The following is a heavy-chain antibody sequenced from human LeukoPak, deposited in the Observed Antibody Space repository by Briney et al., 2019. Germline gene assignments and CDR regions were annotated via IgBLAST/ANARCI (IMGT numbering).Heavy chain of an antibody. V-gene: IGHV3-7*01. CDR1: GFTFSSYW. CDR3: ATGGLGFSPPFDY. J-gene: IGHJ4*02. CDR2: INEEGIEK. D-gene: IGHD3-10*01. Sequence: PGGSLRLSCAASGFTFSSYWMSWLRQAPGKGLGWVAYINEEGIEKDEADSVKGRFSIYRDNATHSLYLQLNSLRAEDTSVYYCATGGLGFSPPFDYWGQGALVTVSS.